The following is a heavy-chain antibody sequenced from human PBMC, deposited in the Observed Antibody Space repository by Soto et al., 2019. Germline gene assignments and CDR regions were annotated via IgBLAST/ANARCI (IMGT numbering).Heavy chain of an antibody. CDR3: ARDHGYSSGWFTTQDDAFDI. CDR1: GYTFTGYY. CDR2: INPNSGGT. D-gene: IGHD6-19*01. J-gene: IGHJ3*02. Sequence: ASVKVSCKASGYTFTGYYMHWVRQAPGQGLEWMGWINPNSGGTNYAQKFQGRVTMTRDTSISTAYMEPSRLRSDDTAVYYCARDHGYSSGWFTTQDDAFDIWGQGTMVTVSS. V-gene: IGHV1-2*02.